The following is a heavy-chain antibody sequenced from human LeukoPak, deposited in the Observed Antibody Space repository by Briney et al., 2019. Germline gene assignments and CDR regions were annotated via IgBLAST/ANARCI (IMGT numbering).Heavy chain of an antibody. CDR1: GGSISGYY. CDR2: INHSGST. D-gene: IGHD6-19*01. J-gene: IGHJ4*02. CDR3: ARASGWYGYFDY. Sequence: PSEALSLTCTVSGGSISGYYCSWIRQPPGKGLEWIGEINHSGSTNYNPSLKSRVTISVDTSKNQFSLKLSSVTAADTAVYYCARASGWYGYFDYWGQGTLVTVSS. V-gene: IGHV4-34*01.